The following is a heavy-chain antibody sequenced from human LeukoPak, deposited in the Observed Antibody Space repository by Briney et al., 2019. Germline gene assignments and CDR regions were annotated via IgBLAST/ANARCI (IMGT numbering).Heavy chain of an antibody. CDR3: ARWGVHGTTTFCFDY. Sequence: ASVKLSCKTSGYSFTNYGVAWVRQAPGQGLEWMGWISGENGNINFAQKFQGRVTMTTDTSARIAYMEMRSLTSDDTAVYFCARWGVHGTTTFCFDYWSQGSLVTVPS. D-gene: IGHD2/OR15-2a*01. CDR1: GYSFTNYG. J-gene: IGHJ4*02. V-gene: IGHV1-18*01. CDR2: ISGENGNI.